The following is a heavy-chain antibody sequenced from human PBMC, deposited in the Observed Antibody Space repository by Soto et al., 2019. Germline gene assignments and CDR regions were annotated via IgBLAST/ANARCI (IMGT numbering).Heavy chain of an antibody. J-gene: IGHJ4*02. CDR1: GYTLTELS. Sequence: ASVKVSCKVSGYTLTELSMHWVRQAPGKGLEWMGGFDPEDGETIYAQKFQGRVTMTEDTSTDTAYMELSSLRSEDTAVYYCATASHSGWYGTLDYWGQGTLVTVSS. CDR2: FDPEDGET. CDR3: ATASHSGWYGTLDY. D-gene: IGHD6-19*01. V-gene: IGHV1-24*01.